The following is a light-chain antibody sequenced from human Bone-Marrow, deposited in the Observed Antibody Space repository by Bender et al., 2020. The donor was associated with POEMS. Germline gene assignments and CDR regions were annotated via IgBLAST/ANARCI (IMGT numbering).Light chain of an antibody. CDR2: AGT. J-gene: IGLJ2*01. CDR1: SSDVGSYNL. V-gene: IGLV2-23*01. Sequence: QSALTQPASVSGSPGQSISISCTGTSSDVGSYNLVSWYQQHPGKAPKLIIYAGTKRPSGVSNRFSGSKSGNTASLTISGLQAEDEADYYCCSNAGSTTVLFGGGTMLTVL. CDR3: CSNAGSTTVL.